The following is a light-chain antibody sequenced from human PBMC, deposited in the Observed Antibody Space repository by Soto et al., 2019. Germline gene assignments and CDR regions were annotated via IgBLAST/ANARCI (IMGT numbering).Light chain of an antibody. CDR2: GAS. CDR3: QQYITYPRT. Sequence: ETALTHSPVTLSLSPGERATLSRRASQIVSSNFLAWYQQKPGQDPSLLIYGASSRATGIPDRFNGSGSGTEFTLTISRLQTDDFATYYCQQYITYPRTFGPGTKVDI. J-gene: IGKJ1*01. CDR1: QIVSSNF. V-gene: IGKV3-20*01.